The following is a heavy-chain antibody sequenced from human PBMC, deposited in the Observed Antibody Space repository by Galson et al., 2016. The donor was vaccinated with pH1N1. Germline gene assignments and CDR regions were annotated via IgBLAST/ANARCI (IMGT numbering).Heavy chain of an antibody. CDR2: ISYDGSDQ. Sequence: QAPGKGLEWVAVISYDGSDQYYADSVKGRVTISRDNSKNTLYLQMNSLRAEDTALYYCARDHVYGDYFERFFDLWGRGTLVTVSS. CDR3: ARDHVYGDYFERFFDL. D-gene: IGHD4-17*01. V-gene: IGHV3-30*04. J-gene: IGHJ2*01.